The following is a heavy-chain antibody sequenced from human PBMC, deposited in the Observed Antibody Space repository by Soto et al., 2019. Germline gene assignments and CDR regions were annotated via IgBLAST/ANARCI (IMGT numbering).Heavy chain of an antibody. CDR2: ISSSSSTI. J-gene: IGHJ3*02. V-gene: IGHV3-48*01. D-gene: IGHD6-19*01. CDR3: ARDTYSSDPGAFDI. CDR1: GFTFSSYS. Sequence: PGGSLRLSCAASGFTFSSYSMNWVRQAPGKGLEWVSYISSSSSTIYYADSVKGRFTISRDNAKNSLYLQMNSLRAEDTAVYYCARDTYSSDPGAFDIWGQGTMVTVSS.